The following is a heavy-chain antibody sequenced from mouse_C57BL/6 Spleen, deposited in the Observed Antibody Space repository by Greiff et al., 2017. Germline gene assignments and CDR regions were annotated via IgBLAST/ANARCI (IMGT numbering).Heavy chain of an antibody. CDR3: SMGGFYAMDY. CDR2: INPSDSDT. Sequence: QVQLKQPGAELVKPGASVKLSCKASGYTFTSYWMHWVKQRPGQGLEWIGRINPSDSDTNYNQKFKGKATLTVDKSSSTAYMQLSSLTSEDSAVYYCSMGGFYAMDYWGQGTSVTVSS. CDR1: GYTFTSYW. V-gene: IGHV1-74*01. J-gene: IGHJ4*01.